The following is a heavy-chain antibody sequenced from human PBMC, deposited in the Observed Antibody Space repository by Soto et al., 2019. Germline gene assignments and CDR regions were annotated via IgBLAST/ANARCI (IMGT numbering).Heavy chain of an antibody. J-gene: IGHJ4*02. CDR1: GGSIDNYEYY. CDR2: IYYSGRT. CDR3: ARDRSNSPDYFDF. Sequence: QVQLQESGPGLVKPSQTLSLTCTVSGGSIDNYEYYWTWIRQPPGKGLEWVGYIYYSGRTNYNPSLNSRLPRSLDTSKNQFSLRLTSVSAADTAMYYCARDRSNSPDYFDFWGQGTLVTVSS. V-gene: IGHV4-30-4*01. D-gene: IGHD6-6*01.